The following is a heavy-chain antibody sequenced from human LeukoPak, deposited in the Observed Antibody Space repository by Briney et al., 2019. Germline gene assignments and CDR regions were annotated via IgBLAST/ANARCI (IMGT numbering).Heavy chain of an antibody. CDR2: IGVGGGDT. CDR3: ARGEPYYFDY. D-gene: IGHD1-14*01. CDR1: GFAFSSHA. J-gene: IGHJ4*02. Sequence: GASLRLSCAASGFAFSSHAMSWVRQAPGKGLEWVSGIGVGGGDTYYADSVKGRFTISRDNSKNTLYLQMNSLRAEDTAVYYCARGEPYYFDYWGQGTLVTVSS. V-gene: IGHV3-23*01.